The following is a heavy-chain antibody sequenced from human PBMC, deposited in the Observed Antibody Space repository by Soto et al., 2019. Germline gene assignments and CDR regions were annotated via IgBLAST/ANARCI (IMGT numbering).Heavy chain of an antibody. J-gene: IGHJ6*02. V-gene: IGHV3-48*03. CDR1: GFTFSSYE. CDR2: ISSSGSTI. CDR3: ARGGTYYYYGMDV. Sequence: EVQLVESGGGLVQPGGSLRLSCAASGFTFSSYEMNWVRQAPGKGLEWVSYISSSGSTIYYADSVKGRFTISRDNAKNSLYLQMNSLRAEDTAVYYCARGGTYYYYGMDVWGQGTTVTVSS.